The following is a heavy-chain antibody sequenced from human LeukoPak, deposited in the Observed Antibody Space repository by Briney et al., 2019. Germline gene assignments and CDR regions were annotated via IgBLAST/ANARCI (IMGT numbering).Heavy chain of an antibody. Sequence: SETLSLTCAXXGGSFXXXXXXXXXXPPGKGXXXXXXINHSXSTNYNPSXKXXXXXXVDXXKNXFSLKLSSVTAADTAVYSCARGRYGDYERYFDYWGQGTLVTVSS. V-gene: IGHV4-34*01. CDR1: GGSFXXXX. J-gene: IGHJ4*02. CDR2: INHSXST. D-gene: IGHD4-17*01. CDR3: ARGRYGDYERYFDY.